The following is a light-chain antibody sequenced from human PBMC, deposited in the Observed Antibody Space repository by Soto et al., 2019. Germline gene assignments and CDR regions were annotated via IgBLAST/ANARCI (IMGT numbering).Light chain of an antibody. CDR1: QGVSSY. Sequence: EIVLTQSPATLSLSPGERATLSCRASQGVSSYLAWYQQKPGQAPRLLIYDASNRATGIPARFSRSGSGTDFTLTISSLEPEDFAVYYCQQRSNWPFTWTFGQGTKVEIK. V-gene: IGKV3-11*01. CDR2: DAS. CDR3: QQRSNWPFTWT. J-gene: IGKJ1*01.